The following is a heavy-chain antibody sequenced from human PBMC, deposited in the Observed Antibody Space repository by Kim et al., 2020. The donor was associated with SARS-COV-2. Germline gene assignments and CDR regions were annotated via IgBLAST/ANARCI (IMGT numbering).Heavy chain of an antibody. CDR3: ARGMFKTGFDV. Sequence: GGSLRLSCAASGFTLRSYWINWVRQAPGKGLVWVSRIGGDGISTHYADSVKGRFTVSRDNDDNTVYLQINSLRADDTAVYYCARGMFKTGFDVWGQGTTVTVSS. J-gene: IGHJ6*02. CDR2: IGGDGIST. V-gene: IGHV3-74*01. D-gene: IGHD3-10*02. CDR1: GFTLRSYW.